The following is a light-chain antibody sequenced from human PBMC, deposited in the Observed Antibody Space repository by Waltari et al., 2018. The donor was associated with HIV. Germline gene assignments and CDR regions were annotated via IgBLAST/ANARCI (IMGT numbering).Light chain of an antibody. V-gene: IGKV1-39*01. J-gene: IGKJ4*01. CDR1: QNIANY. Sequence: DIHITQSPSSLSASVGDSVTITCRAGQNIANYLTWYQQQPGKAPQLLIYAESNLQRGVASRFSGSGSGTDFTLYISPLHPEDFATYYCQQSYTTPFTLGGGTRVDI. CDR3: QQSYTTPFT. CDR2: AES.